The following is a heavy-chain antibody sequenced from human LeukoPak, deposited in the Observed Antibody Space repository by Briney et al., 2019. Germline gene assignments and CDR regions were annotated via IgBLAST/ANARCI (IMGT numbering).Heavy chain of an antibody. CDR3: ARGGGVAGTPYNPYDY. D-gene: IGHD6-19*01. J-gene: IGHJ4*02. Sequence: SETLSLICTVSGGSISSGGYYWSWIRQHPGKGLEWIGYIYYSGSTYYNPSLKSRVTISVDTSKNQFSLKLSSVTAADTAVYYCARGGGVAGTPYNPYDYWGQGTLVTVSS. V-gene: IGHV4-31*03. CDR2: IYYSGST. CDR1: GGSISSGGYY.